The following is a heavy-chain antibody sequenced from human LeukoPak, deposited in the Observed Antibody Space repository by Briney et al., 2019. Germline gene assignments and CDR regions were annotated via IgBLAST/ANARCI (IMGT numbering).Heavy chain of an antibody. CDR2: IYHSGTT. D-gene: IGHD4/OR15-4a*01. CDR1: NYSITSGYY. J-gene: IGHJ6*04. Sequence: SETLSLTCTVSNYSITSGYYWGWIRQPPGKGLEWIGSIYHSGTTYYNPSLKSRVTISVDKSKNQFSLKLSSVTAADTAVYYCARVKGGAKDYYGMDVWGKGTTVTVSS. CDR3: ARVKGGAKDYYGMDV. V-gene: IGHV4-38-2*02.